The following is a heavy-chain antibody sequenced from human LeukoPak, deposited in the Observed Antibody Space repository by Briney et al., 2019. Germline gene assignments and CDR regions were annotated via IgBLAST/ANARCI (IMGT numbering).Heavy chain of an antibody. CDR1: GFTVSSNY. D-gene: IGHD4-23*01. J-gene: IGHJ4*02. CDR3: ARDLSPPLPTTTVIPPEFDY. CDR2: IYNGGST. Sequence: GGSLRLSCAASGFTVSSNYMSWVRQAPGKGLEWVAVIYNGGSTYYADSVKGRFTISGDKSKNTLYLQMNSQSAEDTAVYYCARDLSPPLPTTTVIPPEFDYWGQGTLVTVSS. V-gene: IGHV3-53*01.